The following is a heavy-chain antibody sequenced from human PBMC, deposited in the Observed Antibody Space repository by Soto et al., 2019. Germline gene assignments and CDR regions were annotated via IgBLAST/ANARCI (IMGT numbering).Heavy chain of an antibody. CDR1: GGSISSSSYY. CDR2: IYYSRST. V-gene: IGHV4-39*01. CDR3: ARHTPAISISDH. J-gene: IGHJ4*02. D-gene: IGHD2-15*01. Sequence: QLQLQESGPGLVKPSETLSLTCTVSGGSISSSSYYWGWIRQPPGKGLEWIGSIYYSRSTYYNPSLKSHVTIPVDTSKNQFSLKLSSVTAADTAVYYCARHTPAISISDHWGQGTLVTVSS.